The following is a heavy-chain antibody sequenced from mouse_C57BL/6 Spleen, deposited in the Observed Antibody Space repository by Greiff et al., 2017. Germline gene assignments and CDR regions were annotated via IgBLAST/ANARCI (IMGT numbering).Heavy chain of an antibody. V-gene: IGHV1-61*01. CDR3: ARYGITQDY. CDR1: GYTFTSYW. D-gene: IGHD1-1*01. CDR2: IYPSDSET. Sequence: QVQLQQPGAELVRPGSSVKLSCKASGYTFTSYWMDWVKQRPGQGLEWIVNIYPSDSETHYNQKFKDKATLTVDKSSSTAYLQVSSLTSEDSAVYYCARYGITQDYWGEGTTLAVSS. J-gene: IGHJ2*01.